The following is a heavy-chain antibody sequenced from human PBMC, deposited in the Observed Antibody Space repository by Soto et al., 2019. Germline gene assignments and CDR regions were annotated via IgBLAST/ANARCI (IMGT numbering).Heavy chain of an antibody. CDR1: GYSFTSYW. CDR2: IYPGDSDT. V-gene: IGHV5-51*01. CDR3: ARQGGCSSTSCYIPYYYYGMDV. J-gene: IGHJ6*02. D-gene: IGHD2-2*02. Sequence: GESLKISCKGSGYSFTSYWIGWVRQMPGKGLEWMGIIYPGDSDTRYSPSFQGQVTISADKSISTAYLQWSSLKASDTAMYYCARQGGCSSTSCYIPYYYYGMDVWGQGTTVTVSS.